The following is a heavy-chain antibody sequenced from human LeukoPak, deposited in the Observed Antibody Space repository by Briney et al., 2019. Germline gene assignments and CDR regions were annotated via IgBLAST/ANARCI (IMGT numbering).Heavy chain of an antibody. V-gene: IGHV4-61*05. CDR3: ATLPTVAGPDGYFDY. D-gene: IGHD6-19*01. CDR2: IYYSGST. J-gene: IGHJ4*02. CDR1: GGSISNSRYY. Sequence: SETLSLTCTVSGGSISNSRYYWGWIRQSPGKGLEWIGYIYYSGSTNYNPSLKSRVTISVDTSKNQFSLKLSSVTAADTAVYYCATLPTVAGPDGYFDYWGQGTLVTVSS.